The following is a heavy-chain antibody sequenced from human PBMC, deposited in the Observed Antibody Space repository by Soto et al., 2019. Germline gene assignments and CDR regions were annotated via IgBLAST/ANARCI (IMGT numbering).Heavy chain of an antibody. CDR1: GFTFSTYG. CDR2: TWNDGSNK. V-gene: IGHV3-33*01. CDR3: TTELNDMQAFDI. D-gene: IGHD1-1*01. J-gene: IGHJ3*02. Sequence: QVQLVESGGGVVQPGRSLRLSCVASGFTFSTYGMHWVRQAPGKGLEWVAMTWNDGSNKYYTDSMKDRFTISRDHSKNTLYLQMNSLTDEDSAVYYCTTELNDMQAFDIWGQGTMVTVSS.